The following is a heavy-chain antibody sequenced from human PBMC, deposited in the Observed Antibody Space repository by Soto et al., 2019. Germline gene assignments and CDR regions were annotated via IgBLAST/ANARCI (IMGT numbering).Heavy chain of an antibody. D-gene: IGHD6-13*01. V-gene: IGHV3-11*06. Sequence: GGSLRLSCAASGFTFSDYYMSWIRQAPGKGLEWVSYISSSSSYTNYADSVKGRFTISRDNAKNSLYLQMNSLRAEDTAVYYCARDYVIEEAGTDYYYGMDVWGQGTTVTVSS. J-gene: IGHJ6*02. CDR1: GFTFSDYY. CDR3: ARDYVIEEAGTDYYYGMDV. CDR2: ISSSSSYT.